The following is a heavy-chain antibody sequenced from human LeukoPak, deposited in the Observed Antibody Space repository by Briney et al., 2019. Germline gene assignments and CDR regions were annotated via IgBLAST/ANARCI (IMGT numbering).Heavy chain of an antibody. CDR2: MNPNSGNT. CDR1: GYTFTNYD. D-gene: IGHD6-19*01. CDR3: ARGLGVGRWLVGGFDY. J-gene: IGHJ4*02. V-gene: IGHV1-8*01. Sequence: ASVKVSCKASGYTFTNYDINWVRQATGQGLEWMGWMNPNSGNTAYAQKFQGRVTMTRDTSISTAYMELSSLRSEDTAVYYCARGLGVGRWLVGGFDYWGQGTLVTVSS.